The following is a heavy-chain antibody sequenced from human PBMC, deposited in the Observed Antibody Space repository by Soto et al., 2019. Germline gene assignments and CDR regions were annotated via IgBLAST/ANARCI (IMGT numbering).Heavy chain of an antibody. V-gene: IGHV1-69*13. Sequence: SVKVCCKASGGTFSSYALSWVRQAPGQGLEWMGGIIPIFGTANYAQKFQGRVTITADESTSTAYMELSSLRSEDTAVYYCARDEQQLVLNYYYYGMDVWVQGTTVTVSS. CDR3: ARDEQQLVLNYYYYGMDV. CDR1: GGTFSSYA. J-gene: IGHJ6*02. D-gene: IGHD6-13*01. CDR2: IIPIFGTA.